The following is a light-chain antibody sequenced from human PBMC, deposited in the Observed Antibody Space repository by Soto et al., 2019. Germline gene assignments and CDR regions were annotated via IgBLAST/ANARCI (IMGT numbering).Light chain of an antibody. Sequence: DIVLTQSPLLLPFTLGQPASISCTSSQSLVYSDGQTYLSWFQQRPGQSPRRLIYRVSNRDTGVPVRFSASGSGTDFTLKISRVEAEDVAVYFCMQAVYWPFTFGPGTKVDIK. V-gene: IGKV2-30*01. CDR2: RVS. J-gene: IGKJ3*01. CDR1: QSLVYSDGQTY. CDR3: MQAVYWPFT.